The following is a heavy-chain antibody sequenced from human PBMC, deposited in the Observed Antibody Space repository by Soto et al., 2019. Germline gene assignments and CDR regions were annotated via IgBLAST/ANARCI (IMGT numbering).Heavy chain of an antibody. Sequence: GASVKVSCKVSGYTLTELSMHWVRQAPGKGLEWMGGFDPEDGETIYAQKFQGRVTMTEDTSTDTAYMELSSLRSEDTAVYYCAVGSIVVVVASGAFDIWGQGTMVTVSS. J-gene: IGHJ3*02. CDR1: GYTLTELS. D-gene: IGHD2-15*01. CDR2: FDPEDGET. CDR3: AVGSIVVVVASGAFDI. V-gene: IGHV1-24*01.